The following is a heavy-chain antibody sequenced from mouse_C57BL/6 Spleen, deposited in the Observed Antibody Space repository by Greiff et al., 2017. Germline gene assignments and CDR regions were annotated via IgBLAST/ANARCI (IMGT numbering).Heavy chain of an antibody. V-gene: IGHV1-52*01. Sequence: QVQLQQPGAELVRPGSSVKLSCKASGYTFTSYWMHWVKQRPIQGLEWIGNIDPSDSETHYNQKFKDKATLTVDKSSSTAYMRLSSLTSEDSAVYSSAAGPSYWYFDVWGTGTTVTVSS. D-gene: IGHD3-3*01. J-gene: IGHJ1*03. CDR1: GYTFTSYW. CDR2: IDPSDSET. CDR3: AAGPSYWYFDV.